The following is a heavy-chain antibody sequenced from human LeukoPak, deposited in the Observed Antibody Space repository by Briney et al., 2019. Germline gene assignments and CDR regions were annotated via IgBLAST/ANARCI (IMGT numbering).Heavy chain of an antibody. CDR3: ARDGPTVTTSYYMDV. CDR2: IYTSGST. J-gene: IGHJ6*03. V-gene: IGHV4-4*07. Sequence: SETLSLTCTVSGDSISNYYWSWIRQPAGKGLEWIGRIYTSGSTNYNPSLKSRVTMSVDTSKNQFSLKLSSVTAADTAVYYCARDGPTVTTSYYMDVWGKGTTVTVSS. CDR1: GDSISNYY. D-gene: IGHD4-11*01.